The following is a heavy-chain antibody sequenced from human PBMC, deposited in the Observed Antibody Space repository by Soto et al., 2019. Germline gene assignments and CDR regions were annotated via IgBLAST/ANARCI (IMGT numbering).Heavy chain of an antibody. CDR3: ARDQLPPYCSGGSCYSGGQLYYYYGMDV. CDR1: GYTFTSYY. CDR2: INPSGGST. V-gene: IGHV1-46*03. D-gene: IGHD2-15*01. J-gene: IGHJ6*02. Sequence: GASVKVSCKASGYTFTSYYMHWVRQAPGQGLEWMGIINPSGGSTSYAQKFQGRVTMTRDTSTSTVYMELSSLRSEDTAVYYCARDQLPPYCSGGSCYSGGQLYYYYGMDVWGQGTTVTVSS.